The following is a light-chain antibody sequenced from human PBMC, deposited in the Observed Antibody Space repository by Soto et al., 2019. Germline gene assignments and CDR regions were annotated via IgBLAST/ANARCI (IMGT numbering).Light chain of an antibody. CDR3: SSYTISSNLYV. CDR1: SSDVGGYNY. V-gene: IGLV2-14*01. J-gene: IGLJ1*01. Sequence: QSALTQPASVSGSPGQSITISCTGTSSDVGGYNYVSWYQQHPGKAPKLMIYDVSNRPSGVSNRLSGSKSGNTASLTISGLQAEDEADYYCSSYTISSNLYVFGTGTKLTVL. CDR2: DVS.